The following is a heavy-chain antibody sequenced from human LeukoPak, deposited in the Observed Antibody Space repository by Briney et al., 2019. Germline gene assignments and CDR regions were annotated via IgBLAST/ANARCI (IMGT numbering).Heavy chain of an antibody. J-gene: IGHJ4*02. CDR3: ARDDPYYYDSSGSVLN. CDR1: GYTFTGYY. V-gene: IGHV1-2*02. D-gene: IGHD3-22*01. Sequence: GASVKVSCKASGYTFTGYYMHWVRPAPGQGLEWMGWINPNSGGTNYAQKFQGRVTMTRDTSISTAYMELSRLRSDDTAVYYCARDDPYYYDSSGSVLNWGQGTLVTVSS. CDR2: INPNSGGT.